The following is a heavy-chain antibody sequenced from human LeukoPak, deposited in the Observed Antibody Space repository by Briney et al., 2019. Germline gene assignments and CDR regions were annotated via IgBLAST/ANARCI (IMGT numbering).Heavy chain of an antibody. V-gene: IGHV4-59*01. CDR3: ARGRRSSSRHDAIDI. Sequence: SESPSLTCTLSGGSLGADYSTWVWDPPARGGGSGGYIYYSGTTNYNPSLKSRVSISVDTSKSQFSLKLTSLTSADTAVYYSARGRRSSSRHDAIDIWGQGTMVTVSS. CDR2: IYYSGTT. J-gene: IGHJ3*02. D-gene: IGHD6-13*01. CDR1: GGSLGADY.